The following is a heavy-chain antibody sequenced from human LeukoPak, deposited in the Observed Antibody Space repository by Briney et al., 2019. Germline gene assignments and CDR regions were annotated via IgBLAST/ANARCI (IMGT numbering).Heavy chain of an antibody. J-gene: IGHJ4*02. CDR3: ARGYYDNSGYYYGFDY. Sequence: QPGRSLRLSCAASGFTFSSYAMHWVRQAPGKGLEWVAVISYDGSNKYYADSVKGRFTISRDNSKNTLYLQMNSLRAEDTAVYYCARGYYDNSGYYYGFDYWGQGTLVTVSS. D-gene: IGHD3-22*01. V-gene: IGHV3-30-3*01. CDR1: GFTFSSYA. CDR2: ISYDGSNK.